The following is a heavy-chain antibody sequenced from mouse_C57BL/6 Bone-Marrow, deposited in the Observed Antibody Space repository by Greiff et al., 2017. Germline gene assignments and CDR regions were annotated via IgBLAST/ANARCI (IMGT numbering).Heavy chain of an antibody. Sequence: EVQVVESEGGLVQPGSSMKLSCTASGFTFSDYYMAWVRQVPEKGLEWVANINYDGSSTYYLDSLKSRFIISRDNAKNILYLQMSSLKSEDTATYYCARGASYDYYAMDYWGQGTSVTVSS. D-gene: IGHD3-3*01. CDR1: GFTFSDYY. J-gene: IGHJ4*01. V-gene: IGHV5-16*01. CDR3: ARGASYDYYAMDY. CDR2: INYDGSST.